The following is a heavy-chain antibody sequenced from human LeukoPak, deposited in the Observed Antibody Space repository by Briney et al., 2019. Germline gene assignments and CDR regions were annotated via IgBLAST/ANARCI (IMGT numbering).Heavy chain of an antibody. V-gene: IGHV4-38-2*02. CDR3: ARDWIDYSFDY. Sequence: PSETLSLTCAVSGYSISSAYYWGWIRQPPGKGLEWIGNIYHSGSTHYNPSLQSRVTISLDTSKNQFSLNLTSVTAADTAVYYCARDWIDYSFDYWGQGTLVTVSS. J-gene: IGHJ4*02. CDR2: IYHSGST. D-gene: IGHD4-11*01. CDR1: GYSISSAYY.